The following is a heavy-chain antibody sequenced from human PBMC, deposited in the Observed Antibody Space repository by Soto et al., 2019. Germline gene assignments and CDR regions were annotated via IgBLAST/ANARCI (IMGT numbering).Heavy chain of an antibody. CDR2: ISAYSGST. D-gene: IGHD6-13*01. J-gene: IGHJ4*02. CDR1: GYTFTPYG. V-gene: IGHV1-18*01. Sequence: QVQLVQSGAEVKKPGASVKVSCKASGYTFTPYGISWVRQAPGQGLEWMGWISAYSGSTKFAQKLQGRVTMTTDTSTTTASVELRSLTSDDTAVYYCARGFTKSSSWPYYFDYWGQGTLVTVSS. CDR3: ARGFTKSSSWPYYFDY.